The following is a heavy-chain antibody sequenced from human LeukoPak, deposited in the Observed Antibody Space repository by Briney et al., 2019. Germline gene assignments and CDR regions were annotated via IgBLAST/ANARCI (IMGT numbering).Heavy chain of an antibody. V-gene: IGHV3-23*01. J-gene: IGHJ4*02. D-gene: IGHD2-2*01. Sequence: GGSLRLSCAASGFTFSSYAMSWVRQAPGKGLEWVSAISGSGGSTYYADSVKGRFTISRDNSKNTLYLQMNSLRAEDTAVYYCAKLQTAVVPAATLGFDSWGQGTLVTVSS. CDR2: ISGSGGST. CDR3: AKLQTAVVPAATLGFDS. CDR1: GFTFSSYA.